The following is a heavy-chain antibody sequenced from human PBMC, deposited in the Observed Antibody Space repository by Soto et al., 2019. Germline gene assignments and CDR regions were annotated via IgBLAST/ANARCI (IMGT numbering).Heavy chain of an antibody. D-gene: IGHD3-22*01. Sequence: SETLSLTCTVSGGSVSSGSYYWSWIRQHPGKGLEWIGYIYYSGSTNYNPSLKSRVTISVDTSKNQFSLKLSSVTASDTAVYYCARGQEYYYDSSGYYVLRYFDYWGQGTLVTVSS. CDR3: ARGQEYYYDSSGYYVLRYFDY. J-gene: IGHJ4*02. CDR1: GGSVSSGSYY. V-gene: IGHV4-61*01. CDR2: IYYSGST.